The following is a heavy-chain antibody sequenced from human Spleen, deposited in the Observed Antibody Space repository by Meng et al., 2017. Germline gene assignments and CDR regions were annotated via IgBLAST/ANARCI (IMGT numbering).Heavy chain of an antibody. J-gene: IGHJ4*02. V-gene: IGHV4-30-4*01. CDR3: AREGRSHQVGVSVY. CDR1: RGSISSGDYY. CDR2: IYNSGST. D-gene: IGHD2-21*01. Sequence: QVQLQESGPGLVKPSQTLSLTCTASRGSISSGDYYWSWIRQPPGKGLEWIGYIYNSGSTYYNPSLKSRVTISVDTSKNQFSLKLRFVTAADTAVYYCAREGRSHQVGVSVYWGQGNLVTVSS.